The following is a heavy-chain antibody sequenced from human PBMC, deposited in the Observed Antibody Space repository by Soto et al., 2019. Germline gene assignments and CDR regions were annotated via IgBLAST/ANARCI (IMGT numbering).Heavy chain of an antibody. CDR3: SRAPVGFDTISYFDY. D-gene: IGHD3-9*01. CDR1: GDSVSSVGFH. J-gene: IGHJ4*02. Sequence: PSETLSLTCTASGDSVSSVGFHWAWHRRPPGKGLESLGSIYNGGSTYYSPSRDSRRHMSLDATRNHYSLRHTSLTAAATTVYFCSRAPVGFDTISYFDYWGQGKLVTVSS. V-gene: IGHV4-30-4*01. CDR2: IYNGGST.